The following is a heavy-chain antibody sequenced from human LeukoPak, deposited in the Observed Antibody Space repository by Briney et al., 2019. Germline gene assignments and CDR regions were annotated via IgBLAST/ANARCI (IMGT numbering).Heavy chain of an antibody. CDR1: GFSLTTTGVG. CDR2: IYWNGDK. D-gene: IGHD5-24*01. CDR3: AHRPSGDGEFDY. Sequence: GPTLVNPTQTLTLTCTFSGFSLTTTGVGVGWIRQPPGKALQWLALIYWNGDKRFSPSLNSRLTITKDTSKNQVVLTMTNTDPVDTATYYCAHRPSGDGEFDYWGQGTLVTVSS. J-gene: IGHJ4*02. V-gene: IGHV2-5*01.